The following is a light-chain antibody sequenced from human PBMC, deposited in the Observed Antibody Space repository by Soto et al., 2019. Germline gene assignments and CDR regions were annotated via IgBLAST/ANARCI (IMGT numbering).Light chain of an antibody. Sequence: QPVLTQSPSASAALGASVNLTCTLSSGHSSYAIAWHQQQPEKGPRYWMKLNSDGSHSKGDGIPDRFSGSSSGAERYLTISSLQSEDEADYYCQTWGTGIFGGGTKLTV. V-gene: IGLV4-69*01. J-gene: IGLJ2*01. CDR3: QTWGTGI. CDR2: LNSDGSH. CDR1: SGHSSYA.